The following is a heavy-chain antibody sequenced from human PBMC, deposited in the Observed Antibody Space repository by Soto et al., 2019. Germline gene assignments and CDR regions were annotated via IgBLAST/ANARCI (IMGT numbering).Heavy chain of an antibody. CDR1: GYTLTELS. D-gene: IGHD3-10*01. Sequence: ASVKVSCKVSGYTLTELSMHWVRQAPGKGLEWMGGFDPEDGETIYAQKFQGRVTMTEDTSTDTAYMELSSLRSEDTAVHYCATDRYYDGSGSPSYYGMDVWGQGTTVTVSS. CDR2: FDPEDGET. J-gene: IGHJ6*02. V-gene: IGHV1-24*01. CDR3: ATDRYYDGSGSPSYYGMDV.